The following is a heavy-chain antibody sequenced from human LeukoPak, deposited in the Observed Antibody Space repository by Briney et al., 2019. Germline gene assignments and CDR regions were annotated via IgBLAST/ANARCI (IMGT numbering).Heavy chain of an antibody. V-gene: IGHV3-48*01. Sequence: PGGSLRLSCAASGFTFSSYSMNWVRQAPGKGLEWVSSISSSSSTIYYADSVKGRFTISRDNAKNSLYLQMNSLRAEDTAVYYCARDAPQEYYGSGSYEPTSFDYWGQGTLVTVSS. CDR1: GFTFSSYS. CDR2: ISSSSSTI. J-gene: IGHJ4*02. CDR3: ARDAPQEYYGSGSYEPTSFDY. D-gene: IGHD3-10*01.